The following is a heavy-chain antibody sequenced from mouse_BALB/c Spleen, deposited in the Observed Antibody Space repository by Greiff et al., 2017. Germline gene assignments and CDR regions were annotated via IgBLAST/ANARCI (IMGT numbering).Heavy chain of an antibody. V-gene: IGHV1S137*01. D-gene: IGHD2-1*01. CDR2: ISTYYGDA. J-gene: IGHJ4*01. Sequence: QVQLKQSGAELVRPGVSVKISCKGSGYTFTDYAMHWVKQSHAKSLEWIGVISTYYGDASYNQKFKGKATMTVDKSSSTAYMELARLTSEDSAIYYCATPLLFHPMDYWGQGTSVTVSS. CDR3: ATPLLFHPMDY. CDR1: GYTFTDYA.